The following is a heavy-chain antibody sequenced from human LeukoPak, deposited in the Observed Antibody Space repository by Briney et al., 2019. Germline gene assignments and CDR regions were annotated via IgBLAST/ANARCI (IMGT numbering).Heavy chain of an antibody. J-gene: IGHJ4*02. CDR3: ATDRGWRTSGYYLYYFEY. V-gene: IGHV3-7*01. Sequence: SGGSLRLSCAASGFSFSTIYMSWVRQAPGKGLEWVASIKHDGSEKYYVDSVRGRFTISRDNTMNSLYLQMSSLRAEDTAVYYCATDRGWRTSGYYLYYFEYWGQGTLVTYSS. CDR2: IKHDGSEK. D-gene: IGHD3-3*01. CDR1: GFSFSTIY.